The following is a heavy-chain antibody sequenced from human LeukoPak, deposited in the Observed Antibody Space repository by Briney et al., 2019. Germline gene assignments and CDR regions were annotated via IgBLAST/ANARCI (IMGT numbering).Heavy chain of an antibody. CDR2: ITPVFGTP. V-gene: IGHV1-69*06. CDR3: ARVRGYCSGGSCSHYYYYMDV. D-gene: IGHD2-15*01. J-gene: IGHJ6*03. Sequence: SVKVSCKASGGAFNSYPINWVRQAPGQGLEWMGGITPVFGTPNYAQQFQGRVTITADRSTSTAYMDLSSLKSEDTAIYYCARVRGYCSGGSCSHYYYYMDVWGKGTTVTISS. CDR1: GGAFNSYP.